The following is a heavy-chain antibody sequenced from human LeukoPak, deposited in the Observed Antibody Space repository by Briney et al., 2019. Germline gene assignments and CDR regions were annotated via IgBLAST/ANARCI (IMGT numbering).Heavy chain of an antibody. CDR2: IYYSGST. CDR1: GGSISSYY. CDR3: ARQQLFFDY. Sequence: SETLSLTCTVSGGSISSYYWSWIRQPPGKGLEWIGYIYYSGSTNYNPSLRSRVTISVDTSKNQFSLKLSSVTAADTAVYYCARQQLFFDYWGQGTLVTVPS. J-gene: IGHJ4*02. D-gene: IGHD6-13*01. V-gene: IGHV4-59*01.